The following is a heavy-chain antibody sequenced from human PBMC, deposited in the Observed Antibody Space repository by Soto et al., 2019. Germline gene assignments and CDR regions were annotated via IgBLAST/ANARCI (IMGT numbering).Heavy chain of an antibody. J-gene: IGHJ4*02. D-gene: IGHD3-16*01. Sequence: QVQLVESGGGVVQPGRSLRLSCAASGFTFSSTGMHWVRQAPGKGLEWVAAIWYDGSNKYYADSVKGRFTISRDNSKNTLYLQMNSLRAEDTAVYYCARENSNYVFDYWGQGTLATVS. CDR1: GFTFSSTG. CDR3: ARENSNYVFDY. CDR2: IWYDGSNK. V-gene: IGHV3-33*01.